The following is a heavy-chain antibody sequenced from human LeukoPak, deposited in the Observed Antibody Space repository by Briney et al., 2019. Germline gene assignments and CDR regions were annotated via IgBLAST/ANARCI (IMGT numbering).Heavy chain of an antibody. CDR1: GYTFTSYG. J-gene: IGHJ6*03. V-gene: IGHV1-2*02. D-gene: IGHD3-10*01. CDR2: INPNSGGT. CDR3: ARSRLLWFGESTSYMDV. Sequence: GASVKVSCKASGYTFTSYGISWVRQAPGQGLEWMGWINPNSGGTNYAQKFQGRVTMTRDTSISTAYMELSRLRSDDTAVYYCARSRLLWFGESTSYMDVWGKGTTVTISS.